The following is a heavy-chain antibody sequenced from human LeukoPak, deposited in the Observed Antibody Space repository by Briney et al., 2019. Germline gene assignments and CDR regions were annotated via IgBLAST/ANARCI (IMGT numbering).Heavy chain of an antibody. D-gene: IGHD3-3*01. CDR3: ARDPTRVFGVVMLDY. Sequence: SETLSLTCTVSGYSISSGYYWGWIRQPPGKGLEWIGSIYHSGSTYYNPSLKSRVTISVDTSKNQFSLKLSSVTAADTAVYYCARDPTRVFGVVMLDYWGQGTLVTVSS. V-gene: IGHV4-38-2*02. CDR2: IYHSGST. CDR1: GYSISSGYY. J-gene: IGHJ4*02.